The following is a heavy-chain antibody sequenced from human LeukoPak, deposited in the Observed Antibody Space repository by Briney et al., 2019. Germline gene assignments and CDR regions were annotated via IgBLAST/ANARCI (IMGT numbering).Heavy chain of an antibody. D-gene: IGHD6-19*01. V-gene: IGHV4-59*01. CDR1: GGSISSYY. CDR3: ARAGYSSGWFNDAFDI. J-gene: IGHJ3*02. CDR2: ISYSGST. Sequence: SETLSLTCTVSGGSISSYYWSWIRQPPGKGLEWIGYISYSGSTNYNPSLKSRVTMSVDTSKNQFSLKLSSVTAADTAVYYCARAGYSSGWFNDAFDIWGQGTMVTVSS.